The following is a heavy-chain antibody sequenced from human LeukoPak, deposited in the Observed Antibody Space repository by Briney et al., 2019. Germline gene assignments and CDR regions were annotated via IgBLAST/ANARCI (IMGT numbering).Heavy chain of an antibody. CDR3: ARVASSGYYS. Sequence: GGTLRLSCAASGFTFSSYEMNWVRQAPGKGLEWVSSISSSSSYIYYADSVKGRFTISRDNAKNSLYLQMNSLRAEDTAVYYCARVASSGYYSWGQGTLVTVSS. D-gene: IGHD3-22*01. J-gene: IGHJ4*02. V-gene: IGHV3-21*01. CDR1: GFTFSSYE. CDR2: ISSSSSYI.